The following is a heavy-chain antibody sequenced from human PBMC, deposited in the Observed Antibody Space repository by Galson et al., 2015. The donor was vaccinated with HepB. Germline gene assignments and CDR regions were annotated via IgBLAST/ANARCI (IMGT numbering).Heavy chain of an antibody. CDR2: ISWDGGST. J-gene: IGHJ4*02. V-gene: IGHV3-43*01. CDR1: GFTFDDYT. D-gene: IGHD2-8*01. Sequence: SLRLSCAASGFTFDDYTMHWVRQAPGKGLEWVSLISWDGGSTYYADSVKGRFTISRDNSKNSLYLQMNSLRTEDTALYYCAKDGVVLMVYATGDSGSYYDYWGQGTLVTVSS. CDR3: AKDGVVLMVYATGDSGSYYDY.